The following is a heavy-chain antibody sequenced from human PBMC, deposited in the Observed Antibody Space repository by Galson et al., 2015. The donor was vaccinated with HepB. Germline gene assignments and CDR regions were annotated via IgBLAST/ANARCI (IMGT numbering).Heavy chain of an antibody. CDR2: ISSSSSYI. D-gene: IGHD1-1*01. J-gene: IGHJ6*02. Sequence: SLRLSCAASGFTFSSYSMNWVRQAPGKGLEWVSSISSSSSYIYYADSVKGRFTISRDNAKNSLYLQMNSLRAEDTAVYYCVGWGSGQTTGYYYGMDVWGQGTTVTVSS. CDR3: VGWGSGQTTGYYYGMDV. CDR1: GFTFSSYS. V-gene: IGHV3-21*01.